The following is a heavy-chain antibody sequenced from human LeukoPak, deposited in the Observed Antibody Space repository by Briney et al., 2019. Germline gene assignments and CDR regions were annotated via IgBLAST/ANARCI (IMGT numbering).Heavy chain of an antibody. D-gene: IGHD4-11*01. CDR2: IWSDGTNR. CDR3: ARDAQRGFDYSNSLQY. V-gene: IGHV3-33*01. Sequence: PGRSLTLSCAATGFTFNHYGMHWVRHAPGKGLEWVAVIWSDGTNRYYADSVKGRFAISRDDSRNTVYLQMNSLRPEDTGVYYCARDAQRGFDYSNSLQYWGQGTPVTVST. J-gene: IGHJ4*02. CDR1: GFTFNHYG.